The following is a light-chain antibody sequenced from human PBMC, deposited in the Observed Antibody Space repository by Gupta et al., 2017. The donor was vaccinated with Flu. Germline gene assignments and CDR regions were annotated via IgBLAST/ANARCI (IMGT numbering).Light chain of an antibody. Sequence: QSVLTQPPSVSGAPGQRVTISCTGSSSNIGAGYDVHCYQQLPGTAPNLLLYGNSNRRSGAPARFSGSKSGTSAALAITALPAEEEADYYCQSYDTSRSGSRVFGGGTKLTVL. V-gene: IGLV1-40*01. J-gene: IGLJ3*02. CDR3: QSYDTSRSGSRV. CDR2: GNS. CDR1: SSNIGAGYD.